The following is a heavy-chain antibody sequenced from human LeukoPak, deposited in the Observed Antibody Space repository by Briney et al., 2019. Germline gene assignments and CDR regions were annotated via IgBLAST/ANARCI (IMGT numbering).Heavy chain of an antibody. V-gene: IGHV1-24*01. D-gene: IGHD3-10*02. CDR2: FDPENGET. CDR3: ATDRFRTGITMYY. J-gene: IGHJ4*02. CDR1: GYTLTELS. Sequence: GASVKVSCKVSGYTLTELSIHWVRQAPGKGLEWMGGFDPENGETIYAQKFQGRVTMTEDTSTDTAYMELSSLRSEDTAVYYCATDRFRTGITMYYWGQGTLVTVSS.